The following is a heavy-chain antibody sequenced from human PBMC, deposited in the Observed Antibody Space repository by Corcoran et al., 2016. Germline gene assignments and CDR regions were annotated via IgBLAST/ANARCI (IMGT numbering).Heavy chain of an antibody. Sequence: EVQLVESVGGLVNPGGSLSLSCAASGFTFSNAWMNWVRQAPGKGLEWVGRINSKTDGGTTDYAAPVKGRFTISSDDSKNTLYLQMNSLKTEDTSVYYCTTDPQTPAVWFGGTGGYGMDVWGQGTTVTVSS. CDR1: GFTFSNAW. J-gene: IGHJ6*02. CDR3: TTDPQTPAVWFGGTGGYGMDV. V-gene: IGHV3-15*01. CDR2: INSKTDGGTT. D-gene: IGHD3-10*01.